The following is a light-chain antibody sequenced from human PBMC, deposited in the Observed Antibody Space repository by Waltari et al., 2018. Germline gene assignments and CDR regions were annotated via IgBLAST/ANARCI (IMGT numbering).Light chain of an antibody. CDR1: SSNIGTYS. CDR2: SNT. V-gene: IGLV1-44*01. CDR3: AAWDDTLNGLV. J-gene: IGLJ2*01. Sequence: QSVLTQPPSASGTPGQRVIISSSGGSSNIGTYSVNWYQQLPGTAPKVLIYSNTQRPSGVPGRFSGSKSGTSASLAISGLQSEDEANYYCAAWDDTLNGLVFGGGTKVTVL.